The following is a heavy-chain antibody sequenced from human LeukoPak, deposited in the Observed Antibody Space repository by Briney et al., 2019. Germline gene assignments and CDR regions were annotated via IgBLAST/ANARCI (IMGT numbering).Heavy chain of an antibody. J-gene: IGHJ4*02. Sequence: SETLSLTCAVYGGSFSGYYWSWIRQPPGKGLEWIGEINHSGSTNYNPSLKSRVTISVDTSKNQFSLKPSSVTAADTAVYYCARETCSGGSCYADYWGQGTLVTVSS. V-gene: IGHV4-34*01. CDR3: ARETCSGGSCYADY. CDR2: INHSGST. CDR1: GGSFSGYY. D-gene: IGHD2-15*01.